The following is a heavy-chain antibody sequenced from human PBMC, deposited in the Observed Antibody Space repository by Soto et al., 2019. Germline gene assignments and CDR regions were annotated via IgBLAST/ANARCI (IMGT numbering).Heavy chain of an antibody. CDR1: GFTFSSYS. CDR2: ISSSSYI. V-gene: IGHV3-21*01. CDR3: ARDFIQLRSGAFDI. D-gene: IGHD5-18*01. Sequence: LRLSCAASGFTFSSYSMNWVRQAPGKGLEWVSSISSSSYIYYADSVKGRFTISRDNAKNSLYLQMNSLRAEDTAVYYCARDFIQLRSGAFDIWGQGTMVTVSS. J-gene: IGHJ3*02.